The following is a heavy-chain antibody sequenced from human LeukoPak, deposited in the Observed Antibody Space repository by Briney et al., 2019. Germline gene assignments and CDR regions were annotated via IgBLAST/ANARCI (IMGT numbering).Heavy chain of an antibody. CDR3: ARAPNSYGDDAFDI. Sequence: PGRSLRLSCAASGFTFSSYAMHWVRQAPGKGLEWVAVISYDGSNKYYADSVKGRFTISRDNSKNTLYLQMNSLRAEDTAVYYCARAPNSYGDDAFDIWGQGTMVTVSS. CDR1: GFTFSSYA. D-gene: IGHD5-18*01. CDR2: ISYDGSNK. J-gene: IGHJ3*02. V-gene: IGHV3-30*04.